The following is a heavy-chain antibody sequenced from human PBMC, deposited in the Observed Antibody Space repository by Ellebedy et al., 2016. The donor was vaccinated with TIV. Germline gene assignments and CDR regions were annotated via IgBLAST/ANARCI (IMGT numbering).Heavy chain of an antibody. J-gene: IGHJ4*02. V-gene: IGHV3-7*01. CDR2: INGDGNER. CDR3: TKDGSGTMNF. CDR1: GFTFSTSW. D-gene: IGHD1-1*01. Sequence: GESLKISCAVSGFTFSTSWMSWVRQAPGQGLEWVANINGDGNERYYGDSVQGRFTISSDNTRNSLYLQMNSLRADDTAVYYCTKDGSGTMNFWGQGTLVTVSS.